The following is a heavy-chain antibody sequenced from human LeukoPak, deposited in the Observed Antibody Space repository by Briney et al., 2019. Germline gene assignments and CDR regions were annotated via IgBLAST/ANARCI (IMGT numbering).Heavy chain of an antibody. Sequence: PGGSLRLSCAASGLTFSDYDMHWVRQPTGKGLEWVAAIGTAGDTYYTGSVKGRFTISRENAKNSLYLQMNSLRAGDTAVYYCARVAKERVGGVYYFDYWGQGTLVTVSS. J-gene: IGHJ4*02. CDR1: GLTFSDYD. D-gene: IGHD1-1*01. CDR2: IGTAGDT. CDR3: ARVAKERVGGVYYFDY. V-gene: IGHV3-13*01.